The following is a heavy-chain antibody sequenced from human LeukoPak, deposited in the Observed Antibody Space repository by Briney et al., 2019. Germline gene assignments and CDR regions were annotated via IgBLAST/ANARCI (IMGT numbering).Heavy chain of an antibody. Sequence: SETLSLTCTVSGGSISSSSYYWGWIRQAPGKGLEWIGSIYYSGSTYYNPSLKSRVTISVDTSKNQFSLKLSSVTAADTAVYYCARGTDYYYDSSGYGDAFDIWGQGTMVTVSS. CDR2: IYYSGST. CDR3: ARGTDYYYDSSGYGDAFDI. D-gene: IGHD3-22*01. CDR1: GGSISSSSYY. J-gene: IGHJ3*02. V-gene: IGHV4-39*07.